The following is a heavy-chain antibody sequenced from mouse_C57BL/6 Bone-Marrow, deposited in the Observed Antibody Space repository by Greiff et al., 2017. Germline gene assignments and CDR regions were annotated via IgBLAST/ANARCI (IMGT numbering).Heavy chain of an antibody. CDR3: ASYDGFAY. CDR2: ISTGSSTI. D-gene: IGHD2-12*01. CDR1: GFTFSDYG. V-gene: IGHV5-17*01. Sequence: EVQLLESGGGLVKPGGSLKLSCAASGFTFSDYGMHWVRQAPEKGLEWVAYISTGSSTIYYADTVKGRFTISRDNAKNTLFLQMTSLRSEDTAMYYCASYDGFAYWGQGTLVTVSA. J-gene: IGHJ3*01.